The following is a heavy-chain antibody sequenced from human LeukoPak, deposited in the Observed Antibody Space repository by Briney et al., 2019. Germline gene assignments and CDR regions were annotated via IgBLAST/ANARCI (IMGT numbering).Heavy chain of an antibody. CDR1: GGSISSYY. Sequence: SETLSLTCTVSGGSISSYYWGWIRQPPGKGLEWIGSIYHSGSTYYNPSLKSRVTISVDTSKNQFSLKLSSVTAADTAVYYCARVPKAGMLDWFDPWGQGTLVTVSS. D-gene: IGHD6-19*01. CDR2: IYHSGST. CDR3: ARVPKAGMLDWFDP. V-gene: IGHV4-38-2*02. J-gene: IGHJ5*02.